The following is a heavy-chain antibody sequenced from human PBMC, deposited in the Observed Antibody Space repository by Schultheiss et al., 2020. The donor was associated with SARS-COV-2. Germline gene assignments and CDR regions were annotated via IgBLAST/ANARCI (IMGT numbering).Heavy chain of an antibody. D-gene: IGHD1-26*01. Sequence: SETLSLTCTVSGGSISSYYWSWIRQPPGKGLEWIGYIYYSGSTNYNPSLKSRVTISVDTSKNQFSLKLSSVTAADTAVYYCARDGGPIGRFDYWGQGTLVTVSS. CDR3: ARDGGPIGRFDY. V-gene: IGHV4-59*01. J-gene: IGHJ4*02. CDR1: GGSISSYY. CDR2: IYYSGST.